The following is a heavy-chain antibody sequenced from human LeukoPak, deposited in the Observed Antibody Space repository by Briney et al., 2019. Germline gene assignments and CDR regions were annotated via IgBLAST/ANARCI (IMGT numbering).Heavy chain of an antibody. V-gene: IGHV1-8*01. Sequence: ASVKVSCKASGYTFTSYDINWVRQATGQGLEWMGWMNPNSGNTGYAQKFQGRVTMTRNTSISTAYMELRSLRSDDTAVYYCARRGAAANYYYYYYMDVWGKGTTVTISS. D-gene: IGHD6-13*01. J-gene: IGHJ6*03. CDR2: MNPNSGNT. CDR3: ARRGAAANYYYYYYMDV. CDR1: GYTFTSYD.